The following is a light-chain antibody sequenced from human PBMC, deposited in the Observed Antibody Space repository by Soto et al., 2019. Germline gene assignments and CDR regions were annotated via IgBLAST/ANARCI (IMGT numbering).Light chain of an antibody. CDR3: QQYDNLPLT. CDR1: QDIRNE. V-gene: IGKV1-33*01. J-gene: IGKJ4*01. Sequence: DIPMTQSPSSLSASVGDRVAITCRASQDIRNELGWYQQKSGEAPKRMVYDASNLETGVPSRFSGSGSGTDFTFTISSLQPEDIATYYCQQYDNLPLTFGGGTKVEIK. CDR2: DAS.